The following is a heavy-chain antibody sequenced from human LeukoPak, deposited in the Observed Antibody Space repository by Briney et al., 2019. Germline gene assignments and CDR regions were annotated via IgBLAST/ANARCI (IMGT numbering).Heavy chain of an antibody. J-gene: IGHJ5*02. V-gene: IGHV1-8*01. D-gene: IGHD3-10*01. CDR2: MNPNSGNT. CDR3: AKTFEARYNWFDP. CDR1: GYTFTSYD. Sequence: GASVNVSCMASGYTFTSYDINWVRQATGQGLEWMGWMNPNSGNTGYAQKFQGRVTMTRNTSISTAYMGLSSLRSEDTAVYSRAKTFEARYNWFDPYGRGTLVTVSS.